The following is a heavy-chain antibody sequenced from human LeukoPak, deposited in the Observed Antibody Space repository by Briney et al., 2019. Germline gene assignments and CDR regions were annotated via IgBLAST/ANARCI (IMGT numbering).Heavy chain of an antibody. CDR2: ILYDGGNK. CDR1: GFTFSSYF. D-gene: IGHD5-18*01. Sequence: GRSLRLSCAASGFTFSSYFMHWGRQAPGKGLEWMAVILYDGGNKYYADSVKGGFTISRDNSKNTLYLQMNSVRAEDTAVYYCARGGSYGPCDYWGQGTLVTVSS. V-gene: IGHV3-30-3*01. CDR3: ARGGSYGPCDY. J-gene: IGHJ4*02.